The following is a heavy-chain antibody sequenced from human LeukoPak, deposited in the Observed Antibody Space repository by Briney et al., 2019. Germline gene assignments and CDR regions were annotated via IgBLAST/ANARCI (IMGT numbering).Heavy chain of an antibody. D-gene: IGHD3-10*01. CDR2: INPDGTSK. CDR3: TSVSLGENRDR. Sequence: GGSLRLSCAASGLRFSQQWMNWVRQAPGKGLEWVANINPDGTSKYYVEFVKGRFTIPRDNVKNSLSLQMNSLRAEDTAVYYCTSVSLGENRDRWGQGTVVTVSS. CDR1: GLRFSQQW. V-gene: IGHV3-7*01. J-gene: IGHJ5*02.